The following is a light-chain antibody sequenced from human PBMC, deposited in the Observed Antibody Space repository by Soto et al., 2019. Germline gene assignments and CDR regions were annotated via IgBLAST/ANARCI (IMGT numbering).Light chain of an antibody. CDR1: SSNIENNY. CDR3: GTWDTSLSAYD. CDR2: ENT. J-gene: IGLJ1*01. V-gene: IGLV1-51*02. Sequence: QSVLTQPPSVSAAPGQKVTISCSGSSSNIENNYVSWYQQLPGTAPKLLIFENTERPSGIPDRFSGSKSGTSATLGITGLQTGDEADYYCGTWDTSLSAYDFAAGTKVTVL.